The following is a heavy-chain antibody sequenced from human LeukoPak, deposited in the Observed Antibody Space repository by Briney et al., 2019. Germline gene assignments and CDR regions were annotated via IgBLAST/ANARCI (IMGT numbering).Heavy chain of an antibody. D-gene: IGHD2-8*02. CDR3: ARELVVGPAEYFQN. CDR1: GFTFSSYW. Sequence: GGSLRLSCAASGFTFSSYWMSWVRQTPGKGLEWVANINKDGSEKYYMDSVRGRFTISRDNAKNSLSLQMNSRRVEDTAVYYCARELVVGPAEYFQNWGQGTLVTVSS. CDR2: INKDGSEK. J-gene: IGHJ1*01. V-gene: IGHV3-7*01.